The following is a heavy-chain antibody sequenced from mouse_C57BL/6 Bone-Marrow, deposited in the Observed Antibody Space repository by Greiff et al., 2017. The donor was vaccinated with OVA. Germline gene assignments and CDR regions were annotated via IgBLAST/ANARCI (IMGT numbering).Heavy chain of an antibody. D-gene: IGHD2-4*01. V-gene: IGHV1-42*01. Sequence: VQLKESGPELVKPGASVKISCKASGYSFTGYYMNWVKQSPEKSLEWIGEINPSTGGTTYNQKFKAKATLTVDKSSSTAYMQLKSLTSEDSAVYYCARGYDYDDVPFAYWGQGTLVTVSA. CDR2: INPSTGGT. J-gene: IGHJ3*01. CDR3: ARGYDYDDVPFAY. CDR1: GYSFTGYY.